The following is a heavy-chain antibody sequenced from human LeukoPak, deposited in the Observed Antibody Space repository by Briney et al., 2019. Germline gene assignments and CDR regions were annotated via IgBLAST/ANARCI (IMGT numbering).Heavy chain of an antibody. CDR1: GGSISSYY. CDR3: ARHSLSTVTLDY. Sequence: SETLSLTCTVSGGSISSYYWSWIRQPPGKGLEWIGYIYYSGSTNYNPSLKSRVTISVDTSKNQFSLKLSSVTAADTAVYYCARHSLSTVTLDYWGQGTPVTVSS. CDR2: IYYSGST. V-gene: IGHV4-59*08. D-gene: IGHD4-11*01. J-gene: IGHJ4*02.